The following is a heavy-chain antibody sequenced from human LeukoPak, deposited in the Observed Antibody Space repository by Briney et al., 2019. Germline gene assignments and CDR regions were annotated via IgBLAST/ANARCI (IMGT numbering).Heavy chain of an antibody. V-gene: IGHV1-18*01. CDR3: ARRADNIAAVADLDY. CDR2: ISAYNGNT. J-gene: IGHJ4*02. D-gene: IGHD6-13*01. CDR1: GYTFTSYG. Sequence: GASVKVSCKASGYTFTSYGISWVRQAPGQGLEWMGWISAYNGNTNYAQKLQGRVTMTTDTSTSTAYMELRSLRSDDTAVYYCARRADNIAAVADLDYWGQGTLVTVSS.